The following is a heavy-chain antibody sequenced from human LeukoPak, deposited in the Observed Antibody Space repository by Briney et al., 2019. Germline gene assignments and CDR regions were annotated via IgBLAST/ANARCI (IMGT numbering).Heavy chain of an antibody. Sequence: GSGPTLVNPTQTLTLTCTFSGFSLSTHGMCASWIRQPPGKALEWLARIDWDDDRYYSTSLKTRLTISKDTSKNQVVLTMTNMDPVDTATYYCARITPGQSNYFNYWGQGTLVIVSS. D-gene: IGHD2-8*02. V-gene: IGHV2-70*11. CDR1: GFSLSTHGMC. CDR2: IDWDDDR. J-gene: IGHJ4*02. CDR3: ARITPGQSNYFNY.